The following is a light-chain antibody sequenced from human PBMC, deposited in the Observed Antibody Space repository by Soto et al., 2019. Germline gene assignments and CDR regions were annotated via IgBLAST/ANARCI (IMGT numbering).Light chain of an antibody. CDR2: GAS. V-gene: IGKV3-15*01. CDR1: EGVTNN. Sequence: EIVMTQSPDTLSVSPGERATLSCRASEGVTNNLAWYQRKPGQAPRLFIYGASTRATDVPVRFSGRGSGTECTLTISSPQPEDSAVYYCQQYSQWPLTFGGGTKVEIK. CDR3: QQYSQWPLT. J-gene: IGKJ4*01.